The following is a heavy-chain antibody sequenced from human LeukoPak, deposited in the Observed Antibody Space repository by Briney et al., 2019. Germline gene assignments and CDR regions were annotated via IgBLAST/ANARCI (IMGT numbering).Heavy chain of an antibody. CDR3: ARASRGFGELYRPYNWFDP. D-gene: IGHD3-10*01. CDR2: IYYSGST. J-gene: IGHJ5*02. CDR1: GGSLSSYY. V-gene: IGHV4-59*01. Sequence: SETLSLTCTVSGGSLSSYYWSWIRQPPGKGLEWIGYIYYSGSTNYNPSLKSRVTISVDTSKNQFSLKLSSVTAADTAVYYCARASRGFGELYRPYNWFDPWGQGTLVTVSS.